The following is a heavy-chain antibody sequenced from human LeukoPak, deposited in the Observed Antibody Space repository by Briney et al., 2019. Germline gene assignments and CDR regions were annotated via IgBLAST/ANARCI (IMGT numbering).Heavy chain of an antibody. Sequence: PGRSLRLSCAASGFPFSNYGMHWVRQAPGKGLEWVAVIWYDGSNKYYADSVKGRFTISRDNSKNTLYLQMNSLRAEDTAVYYCAKAIYASGGPYTSIDYWGQGTLVTVSS. J-gene: IGHJ4*02. D-gene: IGHD3-10*01. CDR2: IWYDGSNK. V-gene: IGHV3-33*06. CDR3: AKAIYASGGPYTSIDY. CDR1: GFPFSNYG.